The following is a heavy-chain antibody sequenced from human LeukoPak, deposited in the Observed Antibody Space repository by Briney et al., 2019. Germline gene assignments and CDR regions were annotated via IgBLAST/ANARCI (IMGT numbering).Heavy chain of an antibody. J-gene: IGHJ6*03. CDR1: GGTFSSYA. Sequence: SVKVSCKASGGTFSSYAISWVRRAPGQGLEWMGRIIPIFGTANYAQKFQGRVTITTDESTSTAYMELSSLRSEDTAVYYCAIVMVYASTYYYYMDVWGKGTTVTVSS. CDR2: IIPIFGTA. CDR3: AIVMVYASTYYYYMDV. V-gene: IGHV1-69*05. D-gene: IGHD2-8*01.